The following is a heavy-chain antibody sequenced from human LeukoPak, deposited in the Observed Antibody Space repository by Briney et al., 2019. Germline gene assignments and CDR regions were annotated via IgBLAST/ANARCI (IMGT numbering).Heavy chain of an antibody. CDR1: GGSISRYY. CDR2: IYYTGSI. V-gene: IGHV4-59*01. J-gene: IGHJ4*02. D-gene: IGHD5-24*01. CDR3: ASCRDGYNIFDY. Sequence: PSETLSLTCTVSGGSISRYYWSWIRQPPGKGLEWIGYIYYTGSINYSPSLKSRVTISVDTSKNQFSLKLSSVTAADTAVYYCASCRDGYNIFDYWGQGTLVTVSS.